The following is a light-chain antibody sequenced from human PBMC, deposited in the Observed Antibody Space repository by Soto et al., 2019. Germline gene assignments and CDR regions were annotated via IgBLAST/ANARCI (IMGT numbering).Light chain of an antibody. CDR1: QSISSW. CDR3: QQYNSYST. Sequence: DIQMTQSPSTLSASVGDRVTITCRASQSISSWLAWYQQKPGKAPKLLIYDASSLESGVPSRFSGSGSGTEFTRTSSSLQPNGFATYYCQQYNSYSTFGQGTKVEIK. V-gene: IGKV1-5*01. CDR2: DAS. J-gene: IGKJ1*01.